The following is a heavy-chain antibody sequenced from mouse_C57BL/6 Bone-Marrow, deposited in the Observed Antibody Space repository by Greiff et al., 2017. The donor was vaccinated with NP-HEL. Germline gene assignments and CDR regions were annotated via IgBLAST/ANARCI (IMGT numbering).Heavy chain of an antibody. J-gene: IGHJ3*01. Sequence: EVHLVESGGGLVKPGGSLKLSCAASGFTFSSYAMSWVRQTPEKRLEWVATISAGGSYTYYPDNVKGRFTISRDNANNNLYLQMSHLKSEDTARYYCASWAPAYWGQGTLVTVSA. V-gene: IGHV5-4*01. CDR3: ASWAPAY. D-gene: IGHD4-1*01. CDR2: ISAGGSYT. CDR1: GFTFSSYA.